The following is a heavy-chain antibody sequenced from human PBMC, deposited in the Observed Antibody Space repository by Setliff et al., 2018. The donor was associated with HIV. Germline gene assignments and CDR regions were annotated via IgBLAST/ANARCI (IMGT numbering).Heavy chain of an antibody. CDR3: ARGTTPLGWFDP. Sequence: ASVKVSCKASGYSFTSYGVSWVRQAPGQGLEWMGWISAYNVYTNYAQKLQGRVTMTTDTSTSTAYMELRSLRSDDTAVYYCARGTTPLGWFDPWGQGTLVTVSS. J-gene: IGHJ5*02. D-gene: IGHD2-2*01. CDR2: ISAYNVYT. CDR1: GYSFTSYG. V-gene: IGHV1-18*01.